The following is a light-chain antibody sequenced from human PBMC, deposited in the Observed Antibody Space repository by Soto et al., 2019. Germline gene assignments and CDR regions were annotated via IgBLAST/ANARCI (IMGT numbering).Light chain of an antibody. CDR3: RQYNRYSWT. CDR1: QSISSW. Sequence: DIQMTQSPSTLSASVGDRVTITCRASQSISSWLAGYQQKPGKAPKLLIYTASSLESGVPSGVSGRGSGTEFTLTISSLQHDDFATYYCRQYNRYSWTFGQGTKVEIK. J-gene: IGKJ1*01. CDR2: TAS. V-gene: IGKV1-5*03.